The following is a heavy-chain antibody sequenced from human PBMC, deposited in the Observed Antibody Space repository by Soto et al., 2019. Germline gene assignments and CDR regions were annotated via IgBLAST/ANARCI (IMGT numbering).Heavy chain of an antibody. Sequence: EASVKVSCKASGYTFTSYYMHCVRQAPGQGLEWMGIINPSGGSTSYAQKFQGRVTMTRDTSTSTVYMELSSLRSEDTAVYYCARDGQAGAFDIWGQGTMVTVSS. J-gene: IGHJ3*02. CDR1: GYTFTSYY. V-gene: IGHV1-46*01. D-gene: IGHD6-25*01. CDR2: INPSGGST. CDR3: ARDGQAGAFDI.